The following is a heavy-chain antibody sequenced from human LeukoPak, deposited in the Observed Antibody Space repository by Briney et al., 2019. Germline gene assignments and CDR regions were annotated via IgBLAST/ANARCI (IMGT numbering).Heavy chain of an antibody. Sequence: PGGSLRLSCAASGFTFSSYGMHWVRQAPGKGLEWVAVISYDGSNKYYADSVKGRFTISRDNSKNTLYLQMNSLRAEDTAVYYCAKPPGSSGAEYFQHWGQGTLVTVSS. D-gene: IGHD6-6*01. CDR2: ISYDGSNK. V-gene: IGHV3-30*18. J-gene: IGHJ1*01. CDR1: GFTFSSYG. CDR3: AKPPGSSGAEYFQH.